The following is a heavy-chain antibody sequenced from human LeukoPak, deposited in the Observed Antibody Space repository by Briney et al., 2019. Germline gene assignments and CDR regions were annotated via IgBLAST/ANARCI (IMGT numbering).Heavy chain of an antibody. Sequence: EASVKVSCKASGYTFTSYGISWVRQAPGQGLEWMGWISAYNGNTNYAQKLQGRVTMTTDTSTSTAYMELRSLRSDDTAVYYCARDSIMYYDSSGYYFDYWGQGTLVTVSS. V-gene: IGHV1-18*01. J-gene: IGHJ4*02. CDR2: ISAYNGNT. CDR1: GYTFTSYG. CDR3: ARDSIMYYDSSGYYFDY. D-gene: IGHD3-22*01.